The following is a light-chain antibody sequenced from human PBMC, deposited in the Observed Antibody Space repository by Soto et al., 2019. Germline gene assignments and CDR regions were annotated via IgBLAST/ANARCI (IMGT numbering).Light chain of an antibody. J-gene: IGLJ3*02. CDR3: SSYTIRSTWV. CDR1: SSDVGGYKY. CDR2: EVG. Sequence: QSALTQPASVSGSPGQSITISCTGTSSDVGGYKYVSWYQQHPGKAPKLMTYEVGNRPSGVSDRFSGSKSGNTASLTISGLQAEDEADYYCSSYTIRSTWVFGGGTQLTVL. V-gene: IGLV2-14*01.